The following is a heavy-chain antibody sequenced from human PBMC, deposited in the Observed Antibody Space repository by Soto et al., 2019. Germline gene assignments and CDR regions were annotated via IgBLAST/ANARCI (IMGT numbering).Heavy chain of an antibody. CDR3: ARERRGDPGSMGV. CDR1: GGSISSGAYY. V-gene: IGHV4-31*03. D-gene: IGHD3-10*01. CDR2: IYYSGGT. Sequence: QVQLQESGPGLVKPSQTLSLTCTVSGGSISSGAYYWSWIRQHPGKGLEWIGYIYYSGGTYYNPSLKSRVSISLDTSKNQFSLNLNSVTAADTAVYYCARERRGDPGSMGVWGQGTTVTVSS. J-gene: IGHJ6*02.